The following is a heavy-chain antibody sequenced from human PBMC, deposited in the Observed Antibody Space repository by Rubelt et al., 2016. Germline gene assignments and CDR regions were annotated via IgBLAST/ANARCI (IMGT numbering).Heavy chain of an antibody. J-gene: IGHJ4*02. Sequence: EVQLVESGGGLVQPGGSLRLSCAASGFIFSDHYMDWVRQAPGKGLEWVGRIRIKANSYTPEYAASVKGRFTVPRDDSKNSLYLQMTSLKTEDTAGDYCARSSGSYTLFDYWGQGTLVTVSS. D-gene: IGHD3-10*01. V-gene: IGHV3-72*01. CDR2: IRIKANSYTP. CDR1: GFIFSDHY. CDR3: ARSSGSYTLFDY.